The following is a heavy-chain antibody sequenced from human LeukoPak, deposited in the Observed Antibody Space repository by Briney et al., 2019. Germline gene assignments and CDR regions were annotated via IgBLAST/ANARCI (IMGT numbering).Heavy chain of an antibody. CDR3: ARDSGSSWREGLNY. CDR2: ISSSSDYI. CDR1: TFTFSSDS. V-gene: IGHV3-21*01. J-gene: IGHJ4*02. D-gene: IGHD6-13*01. Sequence: GGSLRLSCAASTFTFSSDSMNWVRQAPGKGLEWVSSISSSSDYIYYADSVKGRFTISRDNAKNSLFLQMSSLRVEDSAVYYCARDSGSSWREGLNYWGQGTLVTVSS.